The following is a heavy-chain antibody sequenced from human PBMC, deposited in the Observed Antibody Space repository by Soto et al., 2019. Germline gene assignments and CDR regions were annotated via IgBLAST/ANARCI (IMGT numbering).Heavy chain of an antibody. D-gene: IGHD3-22*01. CDR1: AGFPRPCCYH. CDR2: IYYSGST. Sequence: SEALPLPNTGSAGFPRPCCYHLSWLRHQPRKGLEWIGYIYYSGSTYYNPSLKSRVTISVDTSKNQFSLKLSSVTAADTAVYYCAIGSTAIVVPFSYWGQLTLVSVS. J-gene: IGHJ4*02. V-gene: IGHV4-31*03. CDR3: AIGSTAIVVPFSY.